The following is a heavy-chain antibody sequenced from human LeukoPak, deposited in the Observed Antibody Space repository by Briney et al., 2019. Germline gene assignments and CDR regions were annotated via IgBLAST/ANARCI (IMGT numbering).Heavy chain of an antibody. D-gene: IGHD6-6*01. CDR2: INPNSGGT. Sequence: GASVKVSCKASGYTLTGHYIHWVRQAPGQGLDYMGWINPNSGGTNYARKFQGRVTMTRDTSINTAYMELSSLKSDDTAVYYCARAGTSSSPLHFDYWGQGTLVTVSS. CDR3: ARAGTSSSPLHFDY. J-gene: IGHJ4*02. V-gene: IGHV1-2*02. CDR1: GYTLTGHY.